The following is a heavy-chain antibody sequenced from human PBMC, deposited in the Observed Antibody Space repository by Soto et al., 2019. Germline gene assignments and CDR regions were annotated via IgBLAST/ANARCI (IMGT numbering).Heavy chain of an antibody. V-gene: IGHV1-69*13. J-gene: IGHJ4*02. CDR2: IIPIFGTA. Sequence: SVKVSCKASGGTFSSYAISWVRQAPGQGLEWIGGIIPIFGTANYAQKFQGRVTITADESTSTAYMELSSLRSEDTAVYYCARSLRYFDWLAYYFDYRGQGTLVTVPS. CDR1: GGTFSSYA. D-gene: IGHD3-9*01. CDR3: ARSLRYFDWLAYYFDY.